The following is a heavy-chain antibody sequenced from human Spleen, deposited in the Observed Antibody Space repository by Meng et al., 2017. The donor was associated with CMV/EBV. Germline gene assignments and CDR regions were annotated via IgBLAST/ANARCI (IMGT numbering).Heavy chain of an antibody. Sequence: GESLKISCAASGYTFSDYYMSWIRQAPGKGLQWVSHISKGGTTIYYADSVKGRFTISRDNSKNTLYLQMNSLRAEDTAVYYCAKVPEPGRLRFLEWLLAPPDWGQGTLVTVSS. CDR1: GYTFSDYY. J-gene: IGHJ4*02. CDR3: AKVPEPGRLRFLEWLLAPPD. D-gene: IGHD3-3*01. V-gene: IGHV3-11*01. CDR2: ISKGGTTI.